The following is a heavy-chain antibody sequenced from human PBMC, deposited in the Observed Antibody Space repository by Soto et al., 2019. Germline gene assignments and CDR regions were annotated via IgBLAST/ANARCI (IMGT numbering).Heavy chain of an antibody. Sequence: WGSLRLSCAASGFTFSSYGMHWVRQAPGKGLEWVAVISYDGSNKYYADSVKGRFTISRDNSKNTLYLQMNSLRAEDTAVYYCAREPSGYYDILTGPRGWFDPWGQGTLVTAPQ. CDR2: ISYDGSNK. V-gene: IGHV3-30*03. CDR3: AREPSGYYDILTGPRGWFDP. D-gene: IGHD3-9*01. CDR1: GFTFSSYG. J-gene: IGHJ5*02.